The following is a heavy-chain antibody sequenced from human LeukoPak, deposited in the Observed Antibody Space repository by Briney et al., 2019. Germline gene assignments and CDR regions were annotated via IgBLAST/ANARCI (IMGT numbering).Heavy chain of an antibody. CDR2: ISGSGGST. Sequence: GGSLRLSCAASGFTFSSYAMSWVRQAPGKGLEWVSAISGSGGSTYYADSVKGRFTISRDNSKNTLYLQMNSLRAEDTAVYYCARVYDSSGYYYHYGMDVWGQGTTVTVSS. CDR1: GFTFSSYA. V-gene: IGHV3-23*01. CDR3: ARVYDSSGYYYHYGMDV. D-gene: IGHD3-22*01. J-gene: IGHJ6*02.